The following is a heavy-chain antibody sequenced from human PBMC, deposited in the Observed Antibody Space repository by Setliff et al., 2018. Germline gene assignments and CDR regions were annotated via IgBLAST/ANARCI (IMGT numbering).Heavy chain of an antibody. D-gene: IGHD2-2*01. CDR2: ISGYDDNT. V-gene: IGHV1-18*01. CDR1: GYSFTNYG. Sequence: ASVKVSCKAFGYSFTNYGLNWVRQAPGQVLEWMGWISGYDDNTNYAQHLQGRVTMTTDTSTSTAYMELRSLTSADTAVYYCARGSAKMVALPTANYFDPWGQGTPVTVSS. J-gene: IGHJ5*02. CDR3: ARGSAKMVALPTANYFDP.